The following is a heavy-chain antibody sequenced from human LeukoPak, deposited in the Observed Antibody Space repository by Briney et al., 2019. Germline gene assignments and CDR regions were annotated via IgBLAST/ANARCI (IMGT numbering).Heavy chain of an antibody. CDR2: ISAYNGNT. J-gene: IGHJ4*02. CDR1: GYTFTSYG. V-gene: IGHV1-18*04. Sequence: ASVKVSCKASGYTFTSYGSSWVRQAPGQGLEWMGWISAYNGNTNYAQKLQGRVTMTTDTSTSTAYMELRSLRSDDTAVYYCTRVGYCSGGSCYPGAYWGQGTLVTVSS. D-gene: IGHD2-15*01. CDR3: TRVGYCSGGSCYPGAY.